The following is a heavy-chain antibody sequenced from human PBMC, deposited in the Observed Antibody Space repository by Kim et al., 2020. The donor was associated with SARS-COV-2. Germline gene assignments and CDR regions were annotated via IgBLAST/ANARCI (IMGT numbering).Heavy chain of an antibody. V-gene: IGHV6-1*01. Sequence: SQTLTLTCAISGDSVSSNSAAWNWIRQSPSRGLEWLGRTYYRSKWYNDYAVSVKSRITINPDTSKNQFSLQLNSVTPEDTAVYYCAMGYYDSSGYYWDAFDIWGQGTMVTVSS. CDR3: AMGYYDSSGYYWDAFDI. CDR1: GDSVSSNSAA. D-gene: IGHD3-22*01. J-gene: IGHJ3*02. CDR2: TYYRSKWYN.